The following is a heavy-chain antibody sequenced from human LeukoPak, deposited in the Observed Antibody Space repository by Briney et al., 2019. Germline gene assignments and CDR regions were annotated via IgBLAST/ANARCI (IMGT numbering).Heavy chain of an antibody. D-gene: IGHD3-22*01. V-gene: IGHV3-66*01. J-gene: IGHJ3*02. CDR3: TRSLRSAYSAFDI. CDR2: VYSGGGT. Sequence: GGSLRLSCSASAFTVSSNYMSWVRQAPGKGLEWVSTVYSGGGTFYADSVKGRFTISRDNSKNTVHLQMNSLRAEDTAVYYCTRSLRSAYSAFDIWGQGTMVTVSS. CDR1: AFTVSSNY.